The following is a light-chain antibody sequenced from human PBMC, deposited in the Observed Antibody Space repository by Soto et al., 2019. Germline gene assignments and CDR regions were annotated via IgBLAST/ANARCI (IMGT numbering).Light chain of an antibody. CDR2: DAF. Sequence: EIVLTQSPGTLSLSPGERATLSCRASQSVSSSSLAWYRQKPGQAPRLLMYDAFIRATDIPDRISGSGSGTDFTLTISSLEPEDFAVYYCPQYTGSPPSYTFGQGTKLEIK. V-gene: IGKV3-20*01. CDR1: QSVSSSS. J-gene: IGKJ2*01. CDR3: PQYTGSPPSYT.